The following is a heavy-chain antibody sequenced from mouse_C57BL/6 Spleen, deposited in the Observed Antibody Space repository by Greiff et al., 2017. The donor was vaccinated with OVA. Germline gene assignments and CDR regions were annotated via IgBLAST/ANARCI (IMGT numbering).Heavy chain of an antibody. D-gene: IGHD2-2*01. V-gene: IGHV1-64*01. J-gene: IGHJ4*01. CDR3: ARAIYYGYDYAMDY. Sequence: QVQLQQPGAELVKPGASVKLSCKASGYTFTSYWMHWVKQRPGQGLEWIGMIHPNSGSTNYNEKFKSKATLTVDNSSSTAYMQLSSLTSEDSAVYYCARAIYYGYDYAMDYWGQGTSVTVSS. CDR2: IHPNSGST. CDR1: GYTFTSYW.